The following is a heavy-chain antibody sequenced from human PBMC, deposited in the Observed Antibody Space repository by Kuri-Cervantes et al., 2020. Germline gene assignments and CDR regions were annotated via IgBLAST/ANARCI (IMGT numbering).Heavy chain of an antibody. Sequence: PCTFSGGSISSSSYYWGWIRQPPGKGLEWIGYIYYSGRNYYNPSLKSRVTISVDTSKNQFSLKMSSVTSADTAVYYFARMDGSGSYYNGIRNYGMDVWGQGTTVTVSS. D-gene: IGHD3-10*01. CDR1: GGSISSSSYY. V-gene: IGHV4-31*02. CDR3: ARMDGSGSYYNGIRNYGMDV. CDR2: IYYSGRN. J-gene: IGHJ6*02.